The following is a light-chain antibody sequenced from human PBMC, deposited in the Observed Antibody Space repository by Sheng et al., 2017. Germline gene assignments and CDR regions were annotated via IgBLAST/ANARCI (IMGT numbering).Light chain of an antibody. J-gene: IGLJ3*02. Sequence: QLVLTQSPSASASLGVSVKLTCTLSSGHSSYVIAWHQQQPEKGPRYLMKVNSDGSHNKGDEIPDRFSGSSSGAERYLTISSLQSEDEADYYCQTWGTGIWVFGGGTKLTVL. V-gene: IGLV4-69*01. CDR3: QTWGTGIWV. CDR2: VNSDGSH. CDR1: SGHSSYV.